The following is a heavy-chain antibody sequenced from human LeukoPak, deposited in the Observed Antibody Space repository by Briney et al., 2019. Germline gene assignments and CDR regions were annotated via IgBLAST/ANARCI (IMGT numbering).Heavy chain of an antibody. V-gene: IGHV3-23*01. CDR3: AKDRSYYDSSGYLYY. J-gene: IGHJ4*02. CDR2: ISGSGGST. CDR1: GFTFSSYA. Sequence: GGFLRLSCAASGFTFSSYAMSWVRQAPGKGLEWVSAISGSGGSTYYADSVKGRFTISRDNSKNTLYLQMNSLRAEDTAVYYCAKDRSYYDSSGYLYYWGQGTLVTVSS. D-gene: IGHD3-22*01.